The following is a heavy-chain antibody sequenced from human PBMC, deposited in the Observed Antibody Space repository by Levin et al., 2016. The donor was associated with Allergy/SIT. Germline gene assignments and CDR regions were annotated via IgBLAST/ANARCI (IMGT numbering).Heavy chain of an antibody. D-gene: IGHD1-1*01. Sequence: SETLSLTCAVFGGSASGYHCSWVRQPPGKGLEWIGHIDPTESTTYNASLRSRPTISRDVTKNQFFLRLTSVTAADTAVYYCTRGGRTSLDTWGPGTLVTVSS. CDR2: IDPTEST. J-gene: IGHJ4*01. CDR3: TRGGRTSLDT. CDR1: GGSASGYH. V-gene: IGHV4-34*01.